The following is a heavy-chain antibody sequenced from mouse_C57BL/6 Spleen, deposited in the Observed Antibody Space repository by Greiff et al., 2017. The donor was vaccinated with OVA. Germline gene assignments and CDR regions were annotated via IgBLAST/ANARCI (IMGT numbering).Heavy chain of an antibody. D-gene: IGHD2-2*01. CDR1: GYTFTDSN. CDR3: ARGIYYGLGDY. CDR2: INPNNGGT. J-gene: IGHJ2*01. V-gene: IGHV1-22*01. Sequence: EVQLQQSGPELVKPGASVKMSCKASGYTFTDSNMHWVKQSHGKSLEWIGYINPNNGGTSYNQKFKGKATLTVNKSSSTAYMELRSLTSEDSAVYYCARGIYYGLGDYWGQGTTLTVSS.